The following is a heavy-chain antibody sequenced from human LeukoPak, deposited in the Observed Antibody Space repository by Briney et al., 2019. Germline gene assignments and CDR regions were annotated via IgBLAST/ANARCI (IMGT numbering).Heavy chain of an antibody. Sequence: GGSLRPSCAASGFTFSTYSMSWVRQAPGKGLDWVASINQDGSAEYYVDSVRGRFTISRDNAKNSLYLQVNSLRVDDTAVYYCVRLFGGVTTFDYWGQGTLVTVSS. CDR3: VRLFGGVTTFDY. V-gene: IGHV3-7*01. CDR2: INQDGSAE. CDR1: GFTFSTYS. D-gene: IGHD4-17*01. J-gene: IGHJ4*02.